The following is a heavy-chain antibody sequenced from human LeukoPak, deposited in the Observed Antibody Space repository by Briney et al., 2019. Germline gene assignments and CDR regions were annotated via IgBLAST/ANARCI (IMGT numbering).Heavy chain of an antibody. J-gene: IGHJ6*03. CDR1: GFTFSSYW. CDR3: LVEPGLSFYYNVDV. D-gene: IGHD2-2*01. V-gene: IGHV3-74*01. Sequence: GESLRLSCAASGFTFSSYWMSWVRQAPGKGLVWVSRVNGDGSSTDYADSVKGRFTISRDNGKNTLYLQMNSLRAEDAAVYYCLVEPGLSFYYNVDVWGRGTTVTVSS. CDR2: VNGDGSST.